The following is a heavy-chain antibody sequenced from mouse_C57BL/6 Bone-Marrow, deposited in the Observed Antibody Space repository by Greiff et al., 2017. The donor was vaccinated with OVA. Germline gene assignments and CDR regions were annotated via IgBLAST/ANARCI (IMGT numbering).Heavy chain of an antibody. D-gene: IGHD1-1*02. V-gene: IGHV14-4*01. Sequence: VQLQQSGAELVRPGASVKLSCTASGFNIKDDYMHWVKQRPEQGLEWIGWIDPANGDTEYASKFQGKATITADTSSNTAYLQLSSLTAKDNAVDYCTSYGDFDYWGQGTTLTVSS. CDR2: IDPANGDT. CDR1: GFNIKDDY. J-gene: IGHJ2*01. CDR3: TSYGDFDY.